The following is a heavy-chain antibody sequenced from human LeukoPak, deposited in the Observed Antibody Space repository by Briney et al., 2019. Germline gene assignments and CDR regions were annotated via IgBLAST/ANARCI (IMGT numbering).Heavy chain of an antibody. CDR1: GFTFSSYS. J-gene: IGHJ4*02. CDR3: ARTPSSIAAP. CDR2: ISSSSSYI. V-gene: IGHV3-21*01. D-gene: IGHD6-13*01. Sequence: GGSLRLSCAASGFTFSSYSMNWVRQAPGKGLDCVSSISSSSSYIYYADSVKGRFTISRDNAKNSLYLQMNSLRAEDTAVYYCARTPSSIAAPWGQGTLVTVSS.